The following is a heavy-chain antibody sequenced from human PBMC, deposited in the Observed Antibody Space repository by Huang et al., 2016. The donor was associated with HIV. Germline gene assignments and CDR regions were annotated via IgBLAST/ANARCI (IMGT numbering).Heavy chain of an antibody. V-gene: IGHV3-21*05. Sequence: EVHLVESGGGLVKPGGSLRLACVGSGLTFSDLSMNGVRQTAGRGLEWVAVSNSPGNQKAYADSGKVRFTSSRDNAKNSLFLQMSNLRADDTAVYYCARLTNFDDTYWGRGTLVTVSS. CDR2: SNSPGNQK. D-gene: IGHD2-8*01. J-gene: IGHJ4*02. CDR1: GLTFSDLS. CDR3: ARLTNFDDTY.